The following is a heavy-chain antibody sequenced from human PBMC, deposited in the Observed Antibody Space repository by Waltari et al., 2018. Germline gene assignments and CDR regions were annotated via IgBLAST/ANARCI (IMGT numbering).Heavy chain of an antibody. CDR3: AKDRFFGPWIGGYDAFDI. Sequence: EVQLLESGGGLVQPGGSLRLSCAASGFTFSSYAMSWVRQAPGKGLEWVSAISGSGGSTYYADSVKGRFTISRDNSKNTLYLQMNSLRAEDTAVYYCAKDRFFGPWIGGYDAFDIWGQGTMVTVSS. CDR1: GFTFSSYA. V-gene: IGHV3-23*01. D-gene: IGHD3-10*01. CDR2: ISGSGGST. J-gene: IGHJ3*02.